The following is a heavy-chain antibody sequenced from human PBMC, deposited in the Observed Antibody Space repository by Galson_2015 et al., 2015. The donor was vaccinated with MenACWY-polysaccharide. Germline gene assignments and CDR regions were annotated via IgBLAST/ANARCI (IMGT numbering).Heavy chain of an antibody. Sequence: SVKVSCKASGYTFTGYYVHWVRQAPGQGLEWVGWINPNSGDTRYAQRFQGRVTMTRDTSISTAYMELTRVTSDDTAVYYCARDRGFSIHDYWGQGTLVTVSS. D-gene: IGHD2/OR15-2a*01. CDR2: INPNSGDT. V-gene: IGHV1-2*02. CDR1: GYTFTGYY. CDR3: ARDRGFSIHDY. J-gene: IGHJ4*02.